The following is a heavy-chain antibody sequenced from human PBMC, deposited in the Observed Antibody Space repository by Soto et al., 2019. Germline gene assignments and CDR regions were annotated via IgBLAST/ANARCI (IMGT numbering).Heavy chain of an antibody. CDR3: ARVRFSIAARQYYYYGMDV. D-gene: IGHD6-6*01. CDR2: ISAYNGNT. J-gene: IGHJ6*02. V-gene: IGHV1-18*04. CDR1: GYTFTSYG. Sequence: VASVKVSCKASGYTFTSYGISWVRQAPGQGLEWMGWISAYNGNTNYAQKLQGRVTMTTDTSTSTAYMELRSLRSDDTAVYYCARVRFSIAARQYYYYGMDVWGQGTTVTVSS.